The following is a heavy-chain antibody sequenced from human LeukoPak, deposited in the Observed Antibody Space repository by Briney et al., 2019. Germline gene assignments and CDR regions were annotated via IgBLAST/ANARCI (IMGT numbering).Heavy chain of an antibody. Sequence: ASVKVSCKASGYTFTGYYMHWVRQAPGQGLEWMGWINPNSGGTNYAPKFQGRVTMTRDTSISTAYMELSRLRSDDTAVYYCARGTYSSSWYDAFDIWGQGTMVTVSS. CDR1: GYTFTGYY. CDR3: ARGTYSSSWYDAFDI. D-gene: IGHD6-13*01. CDR2: INPNSGGT. J-gene: IGHJ3*02. V-gene: IGHV1-2*02.